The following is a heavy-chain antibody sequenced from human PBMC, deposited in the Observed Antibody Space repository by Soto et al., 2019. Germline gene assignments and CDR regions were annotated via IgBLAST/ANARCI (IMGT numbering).Heavy chain of an antibody. CDR3: ARLLVPYCGGDCFSGFDY. Sequence: ASVKVSCKASGYTFTNYYIHWVRQAPGQGLEWVGTLNPSGGSTKYAQKFQGRVTLTRDTSTSPVYMDLSSLRSEDTAVYYCARLLVPYCGGDCFSGFDYWGQGTLVTVSS. D-gene: IGHD2-21*02. J-gene: IGHJ4*02. V-gene: IGHV1-46*01. CDR1: GYTFTNYY. CDR2: LNPSGGST.